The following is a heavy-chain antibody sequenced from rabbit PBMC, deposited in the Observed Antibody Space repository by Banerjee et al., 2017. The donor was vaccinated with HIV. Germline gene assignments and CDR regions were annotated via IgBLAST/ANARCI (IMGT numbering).Heavy chain of an antibody. D-gene: IGHD8-1*01. CDR2: IGSGSSGST. Sequence: QQQLEESGGGLVKPGGTLTLTCKASGIDFSNGYYMCWVRQAPGKGLEWIACIGSGSSGSTYYASWVNGRFTISTSTSLNTVDLKMTSLTAADTATYFCARYYVGGGAGGTYAASLWGPGTLVTVS. J-gene: IGHJ4*01. CDR1: GIDFSNGYY. CDR3: ARYYVGGGAGGTYAASL. V-gene: IGHV1S43*01.